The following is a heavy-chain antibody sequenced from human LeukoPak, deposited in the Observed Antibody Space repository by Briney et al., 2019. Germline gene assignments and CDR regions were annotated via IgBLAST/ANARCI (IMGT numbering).Heavy chain of an antibody. CDR1: GYTFSGYD. V-gene: IGHV1-69*13. CDR2: INPNVGTA. D-gene: IGHD2-2*01. Sequence: SVKVSCKASGYTFSGYDMSWVRQAPGQGLEWMGGINPNVGTANYAQKFQGRVTITADESTSTAYMELSSLRSEDTAVYYCARGRSDCSSTSCYRYYYYGMDVWGKGTTVTVSS. CDR3: ARGRSDCSSTSCYRYYYYGMDV. J-gene: IGHJ6*04.